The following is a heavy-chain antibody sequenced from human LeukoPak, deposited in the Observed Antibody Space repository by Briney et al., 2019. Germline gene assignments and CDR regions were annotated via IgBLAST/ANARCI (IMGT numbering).Heavy chain of an antibody. Sequence: ASVKVSCKASGYTFTGYYMHWVRQAPGQGLEWMGWIDLNSGGTNYAQKFQGRVTMTRDTSISTAYMELSRLRSDDTAVYYCARDRRYQGSGWYMPDYWGQGTLVTVSS. CDR1: GYTFTGYY. D-gene: IGHD6-19*01. CDR2: IDLNSGGT. J-gene: IGHJ4*02. V-gene: IGHV1-2*02. CDR3: ARDRRYQGSGWYMPDY.